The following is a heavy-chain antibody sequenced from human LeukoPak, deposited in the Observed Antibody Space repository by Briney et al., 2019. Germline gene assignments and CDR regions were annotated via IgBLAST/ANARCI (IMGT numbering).Heavy chain of an antibody. CDR3: ARNVPVVVAATKSGDWFDP. CDR2: IIHGGST. V-gene: IGHV4-34*12. CDR1: GGSFSGYH. Sequence: SETLSLTCAVYGGSFSGYHWSWIRQPPGKGLEWIGEIIHGGSTNYNPSLKSRVTMSLDTSKNQFSLKLSSVTAADTAVYYCARNVPVVVAATKSGDWFDPWGQGTLVTVSS. D-gene: IGHD2-15*01. J-gene: IGHJ5*02.